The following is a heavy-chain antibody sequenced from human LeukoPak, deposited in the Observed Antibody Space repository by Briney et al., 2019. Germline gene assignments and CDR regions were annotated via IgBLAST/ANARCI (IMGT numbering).Heavy chain of an antibody. CDR3: ARGIAVAGPGFDY. CDR1: GGSFSGYY. Sequence: PSETLSLTCAVYGGSFSGYYWSWIRQPPGKGLEWIGEINHSGSTNYNPSLKSRVIISVDTSKNQFSLKLSSVTAADTAVYYCARGIAVAGPGFDYWGQGTLVTVSS. CDR2: INHSGST. D-gene: IGHD6-19*01. J-gene: IGHJ4*01. V-gene: IGHV4-34*01.